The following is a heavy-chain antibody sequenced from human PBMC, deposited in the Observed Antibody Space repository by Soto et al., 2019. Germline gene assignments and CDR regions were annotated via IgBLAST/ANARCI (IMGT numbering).Heavy chain of an antibody. D-gene: IGHD3-9*01. CDR3: ARDRMAYYDILTGYHDAFDI. V-gene: IGHV1-69*01. CDR2: IIPIFGTA. Sequence: QVQLVQSGAEVKKPGSSVKVSCKASGGTFSSYAISWVRQAPGQGLEWMGGIIPIFGTANYAQKFQGRVTITADESTSTAYMELSSLRSEDTAVYYCARDRMAYYDILTGYHDAFDIWGQGTMVTLSS. J-gene: IGHJ3*02. CDR1: GGTFSSYA.